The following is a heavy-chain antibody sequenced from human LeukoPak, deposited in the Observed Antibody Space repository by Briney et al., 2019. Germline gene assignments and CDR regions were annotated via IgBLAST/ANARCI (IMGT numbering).Heavy chain of an antibody. D-gene: IGHD2-2*01. CDR1: GGSISSYY. J-gene: IGHJ5*02. V-gene: IGHV4-4*07. CDR3: AREAIVVVPAGFDP. Sequence: PSETLSLTCTVSGGSISSYYWSWIRQPAGKGLEWIGRIYTSRSTNYNPSLKSRVTMSVDTSKNQFSLKLSSVTAADTAVYYCAREAIVVVPAGFDPWGQGTLVTVSS. CDR2: IYTSRST.